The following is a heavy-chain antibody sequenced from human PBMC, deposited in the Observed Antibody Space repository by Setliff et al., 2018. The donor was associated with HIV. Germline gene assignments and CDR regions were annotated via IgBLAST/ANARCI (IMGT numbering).Heavy chain of an antibody. J-gene: IGHJ6*04. CDR1: GDSISSGGYY. CDR3: ARLGEHDTGDLDV. Sequence: SETLFLTCKVSGDSISSGGYYWTWIRKPAGKGLEWIGHIYTSGNTNYNPSLKSRVSISVATSKNQFFLTLTSVTAADSAVYYCARLGEHDTGDLDVWGKGTTVTVSS. V-gene: IGHV4-61*09. D-gene: IGHD1-1*01. CDR2: IYTSGNT.